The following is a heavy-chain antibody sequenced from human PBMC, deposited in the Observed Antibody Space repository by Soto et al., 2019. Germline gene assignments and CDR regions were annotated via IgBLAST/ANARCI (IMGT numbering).Heavy chain of an antibody. CDR1: GGTFSSYA. Sequence: VQLVQSGAEVKKPGSSVKVSCKASGGTFSSYAISWVRQAPGQGLEWMGGIIPIFGTANYAQKFQGRVTITADESTSTADMELSSLRSEAKAVHYCARGEDSTSSYSYYGMDVWGQGTTVTVSS. V-gene: IGHV1-69*12. D-gene: IGHD6-13*01. J-gene: IGHJ6*02. CDR2: IIPIFGTA. CDR3: ARGEDSTSSYSYYGMDV.